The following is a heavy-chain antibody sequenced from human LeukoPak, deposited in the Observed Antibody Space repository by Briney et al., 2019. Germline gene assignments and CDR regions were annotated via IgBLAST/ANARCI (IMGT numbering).Heavy chain of an antibody. CDR1: GYTFTGYY. J-gene: IGHJ4*02. V-gene: IGHV1-2*02. Sequence: ASVKVSCKASGYTFTGYYMHWVRQAPGQGLEWMGWINPNSGGTNYAQKFQGRVTMTRDTSISTAYMELSRLRSDGTAVYYCARFRGYSTPYYFDYWGQGTLVTVSS. CDR2: INPNSGGT. D-gene: IGHD6-13*01. CDR3: ARFRGYSTPYYFDY.